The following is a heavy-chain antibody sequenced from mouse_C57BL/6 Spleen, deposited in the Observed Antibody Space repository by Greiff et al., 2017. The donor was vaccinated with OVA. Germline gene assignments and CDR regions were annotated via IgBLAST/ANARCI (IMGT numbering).Heavy chain of an antibody. CDR2: IHPNSGST. CDR1: GYTFTSYW. J-gene: IGHJ3*01. V-gene: IGHV1-64*01. Sequence: VQLQQSGAELVKPGASVKLSCKASGYTFTSYWMHWVKQRPGQGLEWIGMIHPNSGSTNYNEKFKSKATLTVDKSSSTAYMQLSSLTSEDSAVYYCARPQTAQATTFAYWGQGTLVTVSA. D-gene: IGHD3-2*02. CDR3: ARPQTAQATTFAY.